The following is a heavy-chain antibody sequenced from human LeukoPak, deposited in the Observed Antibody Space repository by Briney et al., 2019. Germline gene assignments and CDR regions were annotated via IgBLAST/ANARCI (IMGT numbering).Heavy chain of an antibody. CDR1: GGSISSYY. J-gene: IGHJ4*02. CDR2: IYTSGST. CDR3: ARGGEREGRDGYNFDY. Sequence: SETLSLTCTVSGGSISSYYWSWIRQPAGKGLEWIGRIYTSGSTNYNPSLKSRVTMSVDTSKNQFPLKLSSVTAADTAVYYCARGGEREGRDGYNFDYWGLGTLVTVSS. D-gene: IGHD5-24*01. V-gene: IGHV4-4*07.